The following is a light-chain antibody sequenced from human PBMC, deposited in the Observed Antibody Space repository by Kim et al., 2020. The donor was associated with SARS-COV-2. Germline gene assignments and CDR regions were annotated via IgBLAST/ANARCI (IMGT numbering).Light chain of an antibody. CDR3: QVWDNSSDHVV. Sequence: SYELTQPPSVSVAPGETARITCGGNNIGSKSVHWYQQKPGQAPVLVIYYDSDRPSGIPEQFSGSNSGNTATLTISRVEAGDEANYYCQVWDNSSDHVVFGGGTQLTVL. J-gene: IGLJ2*01. CDR2: YDS. CDR1: NIGSKS. V-gene: IGLV3-21*04.